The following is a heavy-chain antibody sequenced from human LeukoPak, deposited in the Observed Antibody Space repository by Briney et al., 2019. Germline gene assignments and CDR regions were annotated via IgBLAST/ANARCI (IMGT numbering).Heavy chain of an antibody. V-gene: IGHV1-69*13. CDR2: IIPIFGTA. J-gene: IGHJ4*02. CDR3: ARDGAPGVAKQMDY. Sequence: PAASVKVSCKASGGTFSSYAISWVRQAPGQGLEWMGGIIPIFGTANYAQKFQGRVTITADESTSTAYMELSSLRSEDTAVYYCARDGAPGVAKQMDYWGQGTLVTVSS. D-gene: IGHD2-21*01. CDR1: GGTFSSYA.